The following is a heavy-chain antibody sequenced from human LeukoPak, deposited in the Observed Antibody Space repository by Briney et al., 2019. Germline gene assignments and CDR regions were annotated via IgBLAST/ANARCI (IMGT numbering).Heavy chain of an antibody. Sequence: SETLSLTCTVTGGSISSSSYYWGWIRQPPGKGLEWIGSIYYSGSTYYNPSLKSRVTISVDTSKNQFSLKLSSVTAAGTAVYYCQLGTYSSSFDYWGRGTLVTVSS. J-gene: IGHJ4*02. D-gene: IGHD6-6*01. V-gene: IGHV4-39*07. CDR1: GGSISSSSYY. CDR3: QLGTYSSSFDY. CDR2: IYYSGST.